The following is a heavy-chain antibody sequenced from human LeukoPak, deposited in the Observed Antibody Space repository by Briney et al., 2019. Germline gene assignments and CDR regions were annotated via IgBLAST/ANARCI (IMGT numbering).Heavy chain of an antibody. CDR2: IYYSGST. D-gene: IGHD5-24*01. CDR1: VDSISGYY. CDR3: AGRLWRRDGYNLSAFDI. Sequence: SETLSLTCTVSVDSISGYYWSWIRQPPGKGLEWIGYIYYSGSTNYNPSLKSRVTISVDTSKNQFSLKLSSVTAADTAVYYCAGRLWRRDGYNLSAFDIWGQGTMVTVSS. J-gene: IGHJ3*02. V-gene: IGHV4-59*01.